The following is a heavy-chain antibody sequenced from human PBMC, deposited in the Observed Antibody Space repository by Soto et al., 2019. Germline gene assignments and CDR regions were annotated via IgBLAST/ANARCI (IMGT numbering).Heavy chain of an antibody. CDR1: RVTFSSYA. J-gene: IGHJ6*02. CDR2: IGGSGGST. V-gene: IGHV3-23*01. Sequence: EVQLLESGGGLVQPGGSLRLSCAASRVTFSSYAMSWVRQAPGKGLEWVSGIGGSGGSTYYADSVKGRFTISRDNSKSTLYLQMNSLRAEDTAVYYYAKSRSPTYYYYGMDVWGQGTTVTVSS. D-gene: IGHD6-13*01. CDR3: AKSRSPTYYYYGMDV.